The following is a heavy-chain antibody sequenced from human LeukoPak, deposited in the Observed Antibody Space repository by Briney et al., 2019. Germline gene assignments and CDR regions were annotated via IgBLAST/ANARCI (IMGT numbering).Heavy chain of an antibody. J-gene: IGHJ2*01. CDR3: ARVEWFGELLKVWYFDL. CDR2: IYYSGST. CDR1: GGSISSGGYY. V-gene: IGHV4-31*03. Sequence: SQTLSLTCTVSGGSISSGGYYWSWIRQHPGKGLEWIGYIYYSGSTYYNPSLKSRVTISVDTSKNQFSLKLSSVTAADTAVYYCARVEWFGELLKVWYFDLWGRGTLVTVSS. D-gene: IGHD3-10*01.